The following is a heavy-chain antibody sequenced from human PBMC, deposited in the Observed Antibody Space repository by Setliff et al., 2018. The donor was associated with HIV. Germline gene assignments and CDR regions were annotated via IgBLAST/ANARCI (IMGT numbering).Heavy chain of an antibody. J-gene: IGHJ6*02. V-gene: IGHV3-23*01. Sequence: GGSLRLSCAGSGFTVNSGAMNWVRQAPGKGLEWVSTVGCWGTCTYFADSVKGRFTISADTSKNTLYLQMTRLSADDTAVYYCARDLDPYFAMAVWGQGTTVTVSS. CDR3: ARDLDPYFAMAV. CDR1: GFTVNSGA. CDR2: VGCWGTCT.